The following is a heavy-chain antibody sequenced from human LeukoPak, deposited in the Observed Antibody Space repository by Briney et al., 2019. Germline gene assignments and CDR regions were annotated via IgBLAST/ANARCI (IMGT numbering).Heavy chain of an antibody. CDR3: ARVPGDY. V-gene: IGHV4-39*07. Sequence: SETLSLTCTVSGGSISSSSYYWGWIRQPPGKGLEWIGEINHSGSTNYNPSLKSRVTISVDTSKNQFSLKLSSVTAADTAVYYCARVPGDYWGQGTLVTVSS. CDR1: GGSISSSSYY. CDR2: INHSGST. J-gene: IGHJ4*02.